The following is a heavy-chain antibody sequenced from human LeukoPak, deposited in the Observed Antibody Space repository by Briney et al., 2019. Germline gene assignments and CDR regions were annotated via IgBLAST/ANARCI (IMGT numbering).Heavy chain of an antibody. V-gene: IGHV4-59*08. Sequence: SETLSLTCTVSGGSINSYYWSWIRQPPGKGLEWIGYIYYSGSTNYNPSLKSRVTISVDTSKNQFSLKLSSVTAADTAVFYCARRIGGSAEIDYWGQGTLVTVSS. D-gene: IGHD1-26*01. CDR2: IYYSGST. CDR1: GGSINSYY. J-gene: IGHJ4*02. CDR3: ARRIGGSAEIDY.